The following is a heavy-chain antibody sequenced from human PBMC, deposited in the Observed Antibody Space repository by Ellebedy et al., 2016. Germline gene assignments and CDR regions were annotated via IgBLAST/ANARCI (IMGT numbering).Heavy chain of an antibody. CDR2: IKQDGGEK. CDR3: TRDYYGSGPDLDY. CDR1: GFTFSNNW. Sequence: GGSLRLSCAASGFTFSNNWMGWVRQAPGKGLEWVANIKQDGGEKYYVDSVKGRFIISRDNAKNSLYLQMNSLRVEDTAVYYCTRDYYGSGPDLDYWGQGTLVTVSS. D-gene: IGHD3-10*01. J-gene: IGHJ4*02. V-gene: IGHV3-7*04.